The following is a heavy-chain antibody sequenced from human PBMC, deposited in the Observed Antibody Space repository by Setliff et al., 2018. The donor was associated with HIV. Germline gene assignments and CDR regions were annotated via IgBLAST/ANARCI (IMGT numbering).Heavy chain of an antibody. Sequence: PGGSLRLSCAASGFTFGSYSMNWVRQAPGKGLEWIGSIYYSGSTYANPSLKSRVTISVDTSKNQFSLNLSSVTAADTAVYYCVGSTIAAAVYYYYYYMDVWGKGTTVTVSS. CDR3: VGSTIAAAVYYYYYYMDV. J-gene: IGHJ6*03. V-gene: IGHV4-39*01. D-gene: IGHD6-13*01. CDR2: IYYSGST. CDR1: GFTFGSYSMN.